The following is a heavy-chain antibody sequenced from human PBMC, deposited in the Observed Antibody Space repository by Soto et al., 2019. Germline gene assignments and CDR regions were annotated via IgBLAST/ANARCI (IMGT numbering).Heavy chain of an antibody. D-gene: IGHD1-26*01. CDR1: GVSISPYY. V-gene: IGHV4-59*01. CDR2: IYYSGST. J-gene: IGHJ4*02. CDR3: ARDRHKSGY. Sequence: SETLSLTCTVSGVSISPYYWSWFRQPPGKGLEWIGYIYYSGSTNYSPSLRTRVTISLDTSKSQFSLKLNSVTAADTAVYYCARDRHKSGYWGQGTLVTVSS.